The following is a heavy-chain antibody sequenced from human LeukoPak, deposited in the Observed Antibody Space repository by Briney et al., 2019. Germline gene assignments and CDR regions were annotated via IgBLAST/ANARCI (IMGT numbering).Heavy chain of an antibody. CDR3: ARGPGYGGDYYFDY. J-gene: IGHJ4*02. CDR1: GFTFSSYA. Sequence: GGSLRLSCAASGFTFSSYAMSWVRQAPGKGLEWVSATSGSGGSTYYADSVKGRFSISRDNAKKSLYLQMNSLRAEDTAVYYCARGPGYGGDYYFDYWGRGTLVTVSS. D-gene: IGHD3-16*01. CDR2: TSGSGGST. V-gene: IGHV3-23*01.